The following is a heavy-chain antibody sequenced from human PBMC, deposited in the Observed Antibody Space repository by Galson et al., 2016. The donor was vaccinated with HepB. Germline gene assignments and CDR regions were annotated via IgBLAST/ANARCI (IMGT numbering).Heavy chain of an antibody. V-gene: IGHV3-48*01. CDR2: ISGNGATI. CDR3: AREPVRLDDLLTGPPKNPDY. CDR1: GFTFSSYT. J-gene: IGHJ4*02. D-gene: IGHD3-9*01. Sequence: SLRLSCAASGFTFSSYTMNWVRQAPGKGLEWVSYISGNGATIYYANSVKGRFTLTRDNAKNSLYLQMNSLRAEDTAVYYCAREPVRLDDLLTGPPKNPDYWGQGTLVTVSS.